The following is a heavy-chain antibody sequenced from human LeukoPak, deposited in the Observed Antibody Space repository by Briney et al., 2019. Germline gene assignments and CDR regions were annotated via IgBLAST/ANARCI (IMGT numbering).Heavy chain of an antibody. CDR1: GGSISSGSYY. J-gene: IGHJ4*02. Sequence: PSQTLSLTCTVSGGSISSGSYYWSWIRQPAGKGLEWIGRIYTSGSTNYNPSLKSRVSMSVDTSKDQFSLKLRSVTAADTAVYYCARLNGGIWGQGTLVTVSS. CDR2: IYTSGST. CDR3: ARLNGGI. D-gene: IGHD4-23*01. V-gene: IGHV4-61*02.